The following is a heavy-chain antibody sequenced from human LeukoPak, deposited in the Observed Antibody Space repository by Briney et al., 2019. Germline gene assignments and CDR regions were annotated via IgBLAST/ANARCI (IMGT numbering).Heavy chain of an antibody. V-gene: IGHV3-21*01. CDR3: AREAPSRVYYYYIDV. CDR1: GFSFSTYS. J-gene: IGHJ6*03. Sequence: GGSLRLSCAVSGFSFSTYSFNWDPQSPGKGLEWVSSIGSGASYTYYADSVKGRFTISRDDAKNSLYLQMDSLRAEDTGVYYCAREAPSRVYYYYIDVWGNGTTVTVSS. CDR2: IGSGASYT.